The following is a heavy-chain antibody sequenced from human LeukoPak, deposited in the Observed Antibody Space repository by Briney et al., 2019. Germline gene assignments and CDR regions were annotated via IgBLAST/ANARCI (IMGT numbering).Heavy chain of an antibody. V-gene: IGHV1-18*01. J-gene: IGHJ4*02. CDR2: ISAYNGDT. D-gene: IGHD1-26*01. Sequence: ASVKVSCKASGYNFSTYGISWVRQAPGQGLEWMGWISAYNGDTNYAQKVQGRLTMTTDTSTSTAYMELRSLRSDDSAVYYCARDMVGATRYHDYWGQGTLVNESS. CDR1: GYNFSTYG. CDR3: ARDMVGATRYHDY.